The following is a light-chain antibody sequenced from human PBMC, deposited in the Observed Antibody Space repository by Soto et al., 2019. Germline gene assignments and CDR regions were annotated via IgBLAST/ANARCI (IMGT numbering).Light chain of an antibody. CDR3: CSYAGSSTYV. J-gene: IGLJ1*01. CDR1: DSDVGSYKL. CDR2: EVN. V-gene: IGLV2-23*02. Sequence: QSVLTQPASVSGSPGQSITVSCTGTDSDVGSYKLVSWYQQHPGKAPKVIIFEVNRRPSGVSDRFSGSRSGNTASLTISGLQAEDEAEYYCCSYAGSSTYVFGTGTKVTVL.